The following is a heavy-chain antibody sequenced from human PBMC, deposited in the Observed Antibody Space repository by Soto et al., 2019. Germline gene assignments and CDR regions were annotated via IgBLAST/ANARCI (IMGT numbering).Heavy chain of an antibody. CDR2: ISYDGSNK. Sequence: GGSLRLSCAASGFTFSSYGMHWVRQAPGKGLEWVAVISYDGSNKYYADSVKGRFTISRDNSKNTLHLQMNSLRAEDTAVYYCAKDYYDFWSGYLYYYGMDVWGQGTTVTVS. V-gene: IGHV3-30*18. CDR3: AKDYYDFWSGYLYYYGMDV. CDR1: GFTFSSYG. J-gene: IGHJ6*02. D-gene: IGHD3-3*01.